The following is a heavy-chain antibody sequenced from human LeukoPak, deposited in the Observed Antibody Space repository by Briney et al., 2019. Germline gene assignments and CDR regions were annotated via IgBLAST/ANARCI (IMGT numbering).Heavy chain of an antibody. D-gene: IGHD6-13*01. CDR1: GGSISSSSYY. CDR3: ARIYAAAGALYYFDY. V-gene: IGHV4-39*07. CDR2: IYYSGST. Sequence: SETLSLTCTVSGGSISSSSYYWGWIRQPPGKGLEWIGSIYYSGSTYYNPSLKSRVTISVDTSKNQFSLELSSVTAADTAVYYCARIYAAAGALYYFDYWGQGTLVTVSS. J-gene: IGHJ4*02.